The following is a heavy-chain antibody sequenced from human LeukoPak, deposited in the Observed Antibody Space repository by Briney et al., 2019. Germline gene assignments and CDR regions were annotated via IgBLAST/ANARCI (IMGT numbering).Heavy chain of an antibody. CDR1: GFTFSSYG. CDR2: IRYDGSNK. CDR3: AKDPEDYYGSGSSHVFDY. J-gene: IGHJ4*02. Sequence: GGSLRFSCAASGFTFSSYGMHWVRQAPGKGLEWVAFIRYDGSNKYYADSVKGRFTISRENSKNTLYLQMNSLRAEDTAVYYCAKDPEDYYGSGSSHVFDYWGQGTLVTVSS. V-gene: IGHV3-30*02. D-gene: IGHD3-10*01.